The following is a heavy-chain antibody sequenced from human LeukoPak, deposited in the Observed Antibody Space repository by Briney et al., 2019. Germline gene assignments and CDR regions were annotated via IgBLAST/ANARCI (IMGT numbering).Heavy chain of an antibody. J-gene: IGHJ4*02. V-gene: IGHV3-7*01. D-gene: IGHD6-13*01. CDR2: IKQDGSEK. CDR1: GFTFSSYA. CDR3: AREEAAGNFDY. Sequence: GGSLRLSCAASGFTFSSYAMSWVRQAPGKGLEWVANIKQDGSEKYYVDSVKGRFTISRDNAKNSLYLQMNSLRAEDTAVYYCAREEAAGNFDYWGQGTLVTVSS.